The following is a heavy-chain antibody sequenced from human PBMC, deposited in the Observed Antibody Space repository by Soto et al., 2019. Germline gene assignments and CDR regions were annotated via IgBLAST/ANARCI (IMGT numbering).Heavy chain of an antibody. D-gene: IGHD1-26*01. Sequence: PGESLKISCKGSGESFFNYGMAWVRQMTGKGLEWMGIIYPGDSDTRYSPSFQGQVTISADKSFSIAYLQWSSLKASDSAMYHCARLRSGTYSDFDYWGQGALVTVSS. V-gene: IGHV5-51*01. CDR3: ARLRSGTYSDFDY. J-gene: IGHJ4*02. CDR1: GESFFNYG. CDR2: IYPGDSDT.